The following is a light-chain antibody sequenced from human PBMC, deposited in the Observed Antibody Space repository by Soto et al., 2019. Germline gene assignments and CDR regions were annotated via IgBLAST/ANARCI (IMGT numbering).Light chain of an antibody. CDR2: GAS. V-gene: IGKV3-20*01. CDR1: QSISSTY. Sequence: DIVLTQSAGTLSLSPGERATLSCRANQSISSTYLGWYQQKPSQAPRVLMTGASNRNTGIPDRLSGSVFGTEFTLTISRLEPEDSAAYYCQQYRSSVTFDPGTKVEIK. J-gene: IGKJ3*01. CDR3: QQYRSSVT.